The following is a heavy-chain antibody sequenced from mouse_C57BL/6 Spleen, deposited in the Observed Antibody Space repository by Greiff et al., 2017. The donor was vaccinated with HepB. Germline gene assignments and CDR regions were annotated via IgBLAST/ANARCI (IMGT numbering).Heavy chain of an antibody. CDR3: ASYDYDWFAY. CDR1: GYAFSSYW. J-gene: IGHJ3*01. D-gene: IGHD2-4*01. V-gene: IGHV1-80*01. Sequence: RVESGASVKISCKASGYAFSSYWMNWVKQRPGKGLEWIGQIYPGDGDTNYNGKFKGKATLTADKSSSTAYMQLSSLTSEDSAVYFCASYDYDWFAYWGQGTLVTVSA. CDR2: IYPGDGDT.